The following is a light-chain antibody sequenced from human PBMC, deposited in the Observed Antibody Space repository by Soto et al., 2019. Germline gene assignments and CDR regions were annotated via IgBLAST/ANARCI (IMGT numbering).Light chain of an antibody. CDR2: GAS. J-gene: IGKJ4*01. Sequence: VLTQSPGTLSLSPGERATLSCRASQSISSTSLAWYQHQPGQAPRLLVYGASVRASGIPDRFGGGGSGTDFTLTISRLEPEDFAVYYCQRYGNSPPLTFGGGTKVEIK. V-gene: IGKV3-20*01. CDR3: QRYGNSPPLT. CDR1: QSISSTS.